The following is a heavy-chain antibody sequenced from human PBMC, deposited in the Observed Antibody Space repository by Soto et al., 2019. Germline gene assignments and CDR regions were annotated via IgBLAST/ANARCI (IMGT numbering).Heavy chain of an antibody. CDR3: AKELYYYDSSGYPFDY. D-gene: IGHD3-22*01. CDR1: GFTFSSYA. J-gene: IGHJ4*02. CDR2: ISGSGGST. Sequence: PGGSLRLSCAASGFTFSSYAMSWVRQAPGKGLEWVSAISGSGGSTYYAGSVKGRFTISRDNSKNTLYLQMNSLRAEDTAVYYCAKELYYYDSSGYPFDYWDQGTLVTVSS. V-gene: IGHV3-23*01.